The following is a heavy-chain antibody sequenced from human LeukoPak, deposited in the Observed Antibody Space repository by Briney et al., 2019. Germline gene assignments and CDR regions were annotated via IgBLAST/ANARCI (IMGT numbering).Heavy chain of an antibody. Sequence: SETLSLTCTVSGGSVSSGSYYWTWIRQSPGKGLEWIGNIYYSGSTNYNPSLRSRVTMSVDTSKNQFSLKLSSVTAADTAIYYCAKDFVAAAGRFDYWGQGALVTVS. V-gene: IGHV4-61*01. CDR1: GGSVSSGSYY. D-gene: IGHD6-13*01. CDR3: AKDFVAAAGRFDY. J-gene: IGHJ4*02. CDR2: IYYSGST.